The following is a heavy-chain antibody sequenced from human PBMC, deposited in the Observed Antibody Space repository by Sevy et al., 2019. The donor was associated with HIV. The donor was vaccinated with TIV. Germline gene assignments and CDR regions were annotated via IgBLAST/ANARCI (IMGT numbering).Heavy chain of an antibody. J-gene: IGHJ6*02. D-gene: IGHD3-3*01. CDR3: ARDSHYNFWSGSYYSYYIMDV. Sequence: SDTLSLTCTVSGGSISSGSYYWTWIRQPAGTGLEWIGHVQTSGSTSYNPSLKSQVSMSVDTSKNQFSMQLSSVTAADTAVDYCARDSHYNFWSGSYYSYYIMDVWGQGTTVTVSS. CDR1: GGSISSGSYY. V-gene: IGHV4-61*09. CDR2: VQTSGST.